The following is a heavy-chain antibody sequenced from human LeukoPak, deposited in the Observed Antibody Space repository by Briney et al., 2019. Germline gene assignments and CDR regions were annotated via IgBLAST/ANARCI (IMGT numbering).Heavy chain of an antibody. CDR3: ARGNSSWPFDY. D-gene: IGHD6-13*01. Sequence: SETLSLTCAVYGGSFSGYYWSWIRQPPGKGLEWMGEINHSGSTNYNPSLKSRVTISVDTSKNQFSLKLSSVTAADTAVYYCARGNSSWPFDYWGQGTLVTVSS. CDR2: INHSGST. V-gene: IGHV4-34*01. J-gene: IGHJ4*02. CDR1: GGSFSGYY.